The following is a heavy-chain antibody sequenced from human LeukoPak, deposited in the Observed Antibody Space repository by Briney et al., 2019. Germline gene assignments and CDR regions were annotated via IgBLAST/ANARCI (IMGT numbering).Heavy chain of an antibody. CDR1: GFGFSNFW. CDR2: IKPDGTTS. D-gene: IGHD6-6*01. J-gene: IGHJ4*01. CDR3: AREADPSLYASSSPDY. Sequence: GGSLRLSCAASGFGFSNFWMHWVRQAPGKGLVWVSRIKPDGTTSVYADSVKGRFTISRDNHKNTLYLQMRSLRAEDTAVYFCAREADPSLYASSSPDYWGQGTPVTVSS. V-gene: IGHV3-74*01.